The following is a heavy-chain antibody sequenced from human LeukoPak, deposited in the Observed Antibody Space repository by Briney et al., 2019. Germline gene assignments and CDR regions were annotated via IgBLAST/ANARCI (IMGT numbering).Heavy chain of an antibody. CDR2: IYYTGST. CDR3: ARLPGRSSPQSWFDP. D-gene: IGHD2-2*01. J-gene: IGHJ5*02. Sequence: SETLSLTCTVSGGSIRSGNYYWSWIRQPPGKGLEWIGYIYYTGSTYYNPSLRSRVTISVDTSNNQFSLKLSSVTAADTAVYYCARLPGRSSPQSWFDPWGQGTLVTVSS. V-gene: IGHV4-30-4*08. CDR1: GGSIRSGNYY.